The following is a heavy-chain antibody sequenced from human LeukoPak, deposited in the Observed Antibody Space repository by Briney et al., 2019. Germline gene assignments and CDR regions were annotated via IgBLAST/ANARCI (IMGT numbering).Heavy chain of an antibody. CDR2: ISPKGIT. CDR3: ARVSTLRPIAAAGLNYYYYYYMDV. D-gene: IGHD6-13*01. V-gene: IGHV4-38-2*02. J-gene: IGHJ6*03. CDR1: GYPINIDYS. Sequence: SETLSLTCFVSGYPINIDYSWGWIRQSPGKGLEWIGVISPKGITYYNPSLRGRVSISPDASKNQFSLRLSSMTATDTAMYYCARVSTLRPIAAAGLNYYYYYYMDVWGKGTTVTVSS.